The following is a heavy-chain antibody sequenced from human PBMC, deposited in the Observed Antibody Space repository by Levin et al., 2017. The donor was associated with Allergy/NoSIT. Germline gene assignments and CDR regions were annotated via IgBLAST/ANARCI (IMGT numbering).Heavy chain of an antibody. J-gene: IGHJ4*02. D-gene: IGHD3-22*01. Sequence: GESLKISCKASGYTFTGYYMHWVRQAPGQGLEWMGWINPNSGGTNYAQKFQGRVTMTRDTSISTAYMELSRLTSDDTAVYYCASGHYYESSGYEPHYFDHWGQGTLVTVSS. V-gene: IGHV1-2*02. CDR1: GYTFTGYY. CDR2: INPNSGGT. CDR3: ASGHYYESSGYEPHYFDH.